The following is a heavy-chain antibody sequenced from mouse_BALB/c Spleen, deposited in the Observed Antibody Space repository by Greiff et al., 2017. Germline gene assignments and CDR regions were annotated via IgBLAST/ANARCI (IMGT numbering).Heavy chain of an antibody. V-gene: IGHV5-12-1*01. CDR2: ISSGSSTI. CDR3: ARDYYGSSSYAMDY. D-gene: IGHD1-1*01. CDR1: GFAFSSYD. Sequence: DVKLVESGGGLVKPGGSLKLSCAASGFAFSSYDMSWVRQTPEKRLEWVAYISSGSSTIYYADTVKGRFTISRDNPKNTLFLQMTSLRSEDTAMYYCARDYYGSSSYAMDYWGQGTSVTVSS. J-gene: IGHJ4*01.